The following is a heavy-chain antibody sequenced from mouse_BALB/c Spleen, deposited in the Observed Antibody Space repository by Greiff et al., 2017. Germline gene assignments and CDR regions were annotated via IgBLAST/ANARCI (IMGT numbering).Heavy chain of an antibody. D-gene: IGHD1-2*01. Sequence: QVQLQQSGAELVRPGSSVKISFKASGYAFSSYWMNWVKQRPGQGLEWIGQIYPGDGDTNYNGKFKGKATLTADKSSSTAYMQLSSLTSEDSAVYFCAREDYYGYRVYAMDYWGQGTSVTVSS. V-gene: IGHV1-80*01. CDR1: GYAFSSYW. CDR3: AREDYYGYRVYAMDY. J-gene: IGHJ4*01. CDR2: IYPGDGDT.